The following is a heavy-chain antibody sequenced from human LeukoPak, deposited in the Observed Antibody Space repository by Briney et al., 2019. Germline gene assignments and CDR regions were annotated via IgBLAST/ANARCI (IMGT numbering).Heavy chain of an antibody. J-gene: IGHJ4*02. CDR1: GYPFTNYA. CDR2: INAGNGNT. CDR3: ARDRGSKAAEYYFDC. D-gene: IGHD2-2*01. Sequence: ASVKVSCKASGYPFTNYAMHWVRQAPGQRLEWMGWINAGNGNTKYSQKFQGRVTITRDTSASTAYMELSSLRSEDTAVYYCARDRGSKAAEYYFDCWGQGTLVTVSS. V-gene: IGHV1-3*01.